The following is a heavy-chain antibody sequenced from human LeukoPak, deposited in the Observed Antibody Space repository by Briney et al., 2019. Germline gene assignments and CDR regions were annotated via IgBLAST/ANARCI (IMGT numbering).Heavy chain of an antibody. CDR2: IRYDGSNK. J-gene: IGHJ4*02. CDR1: GFTFSSYG. CDR3: ATEPGLPPVAGSDY. Sequence: GGSLRLSCAASGFTFSSYGMHWGRQAPGNRLGWVAFIRYDGSNKYYADSVNSRFTISKENSKTTLTLQMNSLRSEDPTVSYRATEPGLPPVAGSDYWGQGTLVTVSS. D-gene: IGHD6-19*01. V-gene: IGHV3-30*02.